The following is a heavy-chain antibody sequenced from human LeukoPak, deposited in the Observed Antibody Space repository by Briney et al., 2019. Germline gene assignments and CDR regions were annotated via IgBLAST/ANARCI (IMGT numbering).Heavy chain of an antibody. CDR1: GFTFSSCA. CDR3: TTSGTPFEY. Sequence: GGSLRLSCVVSGFTFSSCAMTWVRLAPGKGLEWVGRIKNKGDGGTTDYAAPVKGRFTVSRDDSKSTLYLQMNSLKTEDTAVYYCTTSGTPFEYWVQGTLVTVSS. CDR2: IKNKGDGGTT. D-gene: IGHD3-10*01. V-gene: IGHV3-15*01. J-gene: IGHJ4*02.